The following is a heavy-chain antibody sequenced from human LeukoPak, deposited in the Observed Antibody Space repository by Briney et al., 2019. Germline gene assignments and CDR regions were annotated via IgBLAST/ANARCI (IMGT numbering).Heavy chain of an antibody. CDR1: GFTFSSYS. J-gene: IGHJ5*02. D-gene: IGHD5-24*01. V-gene: IGHV3-48*01. CDR3: ARDRQQLGFDP. CDR2: ISSSSSTI. Sequence: PGGSLRLSCAASGFTFSSYSMNWVRQAPGKGLEWVSYISSSSSTIYYADSVKGRFTISRDNSKNTLYLQMNSLRAEDTAVYYCARDRQQLGFDPWGQGTLVTVSS.